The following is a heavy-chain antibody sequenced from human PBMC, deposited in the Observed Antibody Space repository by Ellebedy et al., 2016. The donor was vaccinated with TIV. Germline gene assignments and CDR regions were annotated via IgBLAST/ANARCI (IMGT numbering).Heavy chain of an antibody. CDR2: ISGSGVST. D-gene: IGHD3-10*02. CDR1: GFTFSSYA. Sequence: GGSLRLXCAASGFTFSSYAMSWVRQAPGKGLEWVSAISGSGVSTYYADSVKGRFTISRDNSKNTPYLQMNSLRAEDTAVYYCAKMVGGYYYYGMDVWGQGTTVTVSS. V-gene: IGHV3-23*01. J-gene: IGHJ6*02. CDR3: AKMVGGYYYYGMDV.